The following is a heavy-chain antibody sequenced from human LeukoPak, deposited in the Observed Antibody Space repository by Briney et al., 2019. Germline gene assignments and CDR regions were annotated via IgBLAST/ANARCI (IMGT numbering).Heavy chain of an antibody. D-gene: IGHD4-17*01. J-gene: IGHJ4*02. V-gene: IGHV3-30*18. CDR1: GFTFSSYA. CDR2: ISYDGSNK. Sequence: GGSLRLSCAASGFTFSSYAMHWVRQAPGKGLEWVAVISYDGSNKYYADSVKGRFTISRDNSKNTLYLQMNSLRAEDTAVYYCAKSGGVTTTLGYWGQGTLVTVSS. CDR3: AKSGGVTTTLGY.